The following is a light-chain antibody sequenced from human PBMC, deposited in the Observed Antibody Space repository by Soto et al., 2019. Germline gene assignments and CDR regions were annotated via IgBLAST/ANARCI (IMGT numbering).Light chain of an antibody. CDR3: QQYTSWT. CDR2: KAS. CDR1: QNINSW. Sequence: DIQITQSPSTLSASVGDRVAIPCRASQNINSWLAWYQQKPGKAPKLLIYKASTLESGVPSRFTGSGSGTEFPLTISSLQPDDFATYYCQQYTSWTFGQGTKVDIK. V-gene: IGKV1-5*03. J-gene: IGKJ1*01.